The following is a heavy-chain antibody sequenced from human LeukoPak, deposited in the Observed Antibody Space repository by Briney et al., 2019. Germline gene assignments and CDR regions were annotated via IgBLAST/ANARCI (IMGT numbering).Heavy chain of an antibody. V-gene: IGHV3-23*01. D-gene: IGHD2-8*01. J-gene: IGHJ4*02. Sequence: PGGCLRLSCAASGFTFSSYAMSWVRQAPGKGLEWVSAISGSGGSTYYADSVKGRFTISRDNSKNTLYLQMNSLRAEDTAVYYCAKVTVYAPYSLDYWGQGTLVTVSP. CDR1: GFTFSSYA. CDR2: ISGSGGST. CDR3: AKVTVYAPYSLDY.